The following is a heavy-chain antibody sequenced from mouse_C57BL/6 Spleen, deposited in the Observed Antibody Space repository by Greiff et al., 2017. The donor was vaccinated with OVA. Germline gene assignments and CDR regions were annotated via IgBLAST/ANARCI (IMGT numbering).Heavy chain of an antibody. J-gene: IGHJ2*01. CDR2: IDPSDSYT. V-gene: IGHV1-69*01. Sequence: VQLQQPGAELVMPGASVKLSCKASGYTFTSYWMHWVKQRPGQGLEWIGEIDPSDSYTNYNQKFKGKSTLTADKSSSTAYMQLSSLTSEDSAVYCCARWGYFDYWGQGTTLTVSS. CDR3: ARWGYFDY. CDR1: GYTFTSYW.